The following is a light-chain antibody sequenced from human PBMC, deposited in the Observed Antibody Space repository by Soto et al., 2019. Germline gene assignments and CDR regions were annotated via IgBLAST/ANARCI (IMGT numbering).Light chain of an antibody. V-gene: IGKV1-33*01. CDR2: DAS. Sequence: DIQMTHSPSALSASLGDRVTITCQASQDISNYLNWYQQKLGKAPKLLIYDASNLETGVPSRFSGSGSGTDFTFTISSLQPEDIATYYCQQYSHLITFGQGTRLEI. J-gene: IGKJ5*01. CDR1: QDISNY. CDR3: QQYSHLIT.